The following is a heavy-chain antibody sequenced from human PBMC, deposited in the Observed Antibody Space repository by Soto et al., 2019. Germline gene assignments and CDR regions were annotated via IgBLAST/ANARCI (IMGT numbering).Heavy chain of an antibody. CDR2: IYYSGST. J-gene: IGHJ3*02. D-gene: IGHD6-19*01. CDR3: ARAPFGAVAGPGERAFDI. CDR1: GGSISSYY. Sequence: PSETLSLTCTVSGGSISSYYWSWIRQPPGKGLEWIGYIYYSGSTNYNPSLKSRVTISVDTSKNQFSLKLSSVTAADTAVYYYARAPFGAVAGPGERAFDIWGQGTMVTVSS. V-gene: IGHV4-59*01.